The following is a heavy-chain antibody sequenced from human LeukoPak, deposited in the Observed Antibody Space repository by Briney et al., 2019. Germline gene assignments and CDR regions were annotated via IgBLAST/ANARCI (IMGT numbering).Heavy chain of an antibody. CDR3: ARASDTDGYYYLGMDV. J-gene: IGHJ6*02. Sequence: SVKVSCKASGGTFSRYDMNWVRQAPGQGLEWMGRVIPILDITDYAQKFQGRVTITADISTSTAHMELRSLKSEDTAVYYCARASDTDGYYYLGMDVWGQGTTVTVSS. D-gene: IGHD2-8*01. CDR2: VIPILDIT. V-gene: IGHV1-69*04. CDR1: GGTFSRYD.